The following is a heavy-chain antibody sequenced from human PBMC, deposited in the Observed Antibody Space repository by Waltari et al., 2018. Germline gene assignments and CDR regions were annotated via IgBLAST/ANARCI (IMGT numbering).Heavy chain of an antibody. CDR3: ARDRGKGLYLDS. J-gene: IGHJ4*02. CDR1: W. Sequence: WWSWVRQPPGKGLGWVGQAFRGVKTNYNPSLDGRVTIAMDTSNNQFSLTLTSATASDTAVYYCARDRGKGLYLDSWGQGTLVTVSP. V-gene: IGHV4-4*02. CDR2: AFRGVKT. D-gene: IGHD2-15*01.